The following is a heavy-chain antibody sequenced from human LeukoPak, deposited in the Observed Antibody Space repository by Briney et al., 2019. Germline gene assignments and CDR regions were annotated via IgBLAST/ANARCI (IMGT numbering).Heavy chain of an antibody. CDR1: GDSIGTYY. Sequence: SETLSLTCTVSGDSIGTYYYNWIRQHAGKGLEWIGRIYRSGTTYYNPSLKSRLTMSVDTSKNQFSLKLRSVTAADTARYFCALLGSSALDYWGHGTLVSV. J-gene: IGHJ4*01. V-gene: IGHV4-4*07. CDR3: ALLGSSALDY. D-gene: IGHD3-22*01. CDR2: IYRSGTT.